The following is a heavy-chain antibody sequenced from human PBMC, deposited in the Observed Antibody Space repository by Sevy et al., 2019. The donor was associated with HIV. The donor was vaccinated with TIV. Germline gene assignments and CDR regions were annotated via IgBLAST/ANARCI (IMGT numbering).Heavy chain of an antibody. V-gene: IGHV3-33*01. CDR2: IWNDGSNK. CDR3: ARGGDFNDRAAKRDFDY. Sequence: GGYLRLSCAASGFTFSNYGMHWVRQAPGKGLEWVAVIWNDGSNKYHADSVKGRFTISRDNSENTLYLQMNSLRVEDTAVYFCARGGDFNDRAAKRDFDYWGQGTLVTVSS. J-gene: IGHJ4*02. CDR1: GFTFSNYG. D-gene: IGHD2-21*02.